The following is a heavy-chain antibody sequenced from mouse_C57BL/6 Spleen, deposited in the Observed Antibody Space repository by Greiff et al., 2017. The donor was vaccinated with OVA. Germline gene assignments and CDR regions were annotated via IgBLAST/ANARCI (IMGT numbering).Heavy chain of an antibody. CDR2: IYPRSGNT. D-gene: IGHD1-1*01. J-gene: IGHJ2*01. Sequence: QVQLQQSGAELARPGASVKLSCKASGYTFTSYGISWVKQRTGQGLEWIGEIYPRSGNTYYNEKFKGKATLTADKSSSTAYMELRSLTSEDSAGYFCARVEVYGSRYDYWGQGTTLTVSS. CDR1: GYTFTSYG. CDR3: ARVEVYGSRYDY. V-gene: IGHV1-81*01.